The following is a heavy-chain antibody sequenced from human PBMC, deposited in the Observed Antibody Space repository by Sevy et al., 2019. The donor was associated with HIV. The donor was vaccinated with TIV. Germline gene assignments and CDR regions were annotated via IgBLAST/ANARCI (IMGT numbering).Heavy chain of an antibody. CDR1: GFTFNYYG. CDR2: ISSNGDST. J-gene: IGHJ4*02. V-gene: IGHV3-64D*06. D-gene: IGHD2-2*01. Sequence: GGSLRLSCSASGFTFNYYGMYWVRQAPGKGLQYVSGISSNGDSTDYGDSVKGRFTISRDNSKKTLYLQMSSLRAEDTAVYYCLRDLLRPVVVPAASFDYWGQGTLVTVSS. CDR3: LRDLLRPVVVPAASFDY.